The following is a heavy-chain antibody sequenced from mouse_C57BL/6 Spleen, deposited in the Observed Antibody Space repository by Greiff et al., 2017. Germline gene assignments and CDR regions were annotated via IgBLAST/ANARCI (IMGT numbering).Heavy chain of an antibody. CDR2: IYPGDGDT. V-gene: IGHV1-80*01. CDR3: ARCYSGSSSFYFDY. Sequence: QVQLQQSGAELVKPGASVKISCKASGYAFSSYWMNWVKQRPGKGLEWIGQIYPGDGDTNYNGKFKGKATLTADKSSSTAYMPLSSLTSEDSAVYFCARCYSGSSSFYFDYWGPGTTLTVSS. J-gene: IGHJ2*01. D-gene: IGHD1-1*01. CDR1: GYAFSSYW.